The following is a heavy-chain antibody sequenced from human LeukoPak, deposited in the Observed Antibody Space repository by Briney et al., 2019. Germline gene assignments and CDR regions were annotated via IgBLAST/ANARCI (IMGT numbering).Heavy chain of an antibody. J-gene: IGHJ4*02. CDR1: GYTFTSYY. Sequence: ASVKVSCKASGYTFTSYYMHWVRQAPGQGLEWMGIINPSGGSTGYAQKFQGRVTMTRDMSTSTVYMELSRLRSDDTAVYYCASAGGYYRPTFDYWGQGTLVTVSS. D-gene: IGHD3-22*01. V-gene: IGHV1-46*01. CDR2: INPSGGST. CDR3: ASAGGYYRPTFDY.